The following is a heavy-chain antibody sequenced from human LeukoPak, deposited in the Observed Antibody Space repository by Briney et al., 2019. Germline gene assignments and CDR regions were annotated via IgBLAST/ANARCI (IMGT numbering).Heavy chain of an antibody. D-gene: IGHD3-10*01. V-gene: IGHV1-2*02. CDR3: ARTSYYGSGRARYMDV. CDR1: GYTFTGYH. Sequence: ASVKVSCKASGYTFTGYHMHWVRQAPGQGLEWMGWINPDSGGTDYAQKFQGRVTMTRDTSISTAYMELSRLRSDDTAMYYCARTSYYGSGRARYMDVWGKGTTVTVSS. CDR2: INPDSGGT. J-gene: IGHJ6*03.